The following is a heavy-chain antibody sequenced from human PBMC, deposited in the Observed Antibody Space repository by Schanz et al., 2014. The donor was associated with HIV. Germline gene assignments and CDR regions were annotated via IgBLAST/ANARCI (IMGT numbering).Heavy chain of an antibody. Sequence: EVQLVESGGGLVQPGGSLRLSCAASGSTFSSYWMHWVRQAPGKGLVWVSRINSDGSSTNYADSVKGRLTISRDNSRNALYLHMNSLRADDTAIYYCVKAYSSGFSGAGSWGQGALVTVSP. CDR2: INSDGSST. CDR1: GSTFSSYW. D-gene: IGHD5-18*01. V-gene: IGHV3-74*01. CDR3: VKAYSSGFSGAGS. J-gene: IGHJ5*02.